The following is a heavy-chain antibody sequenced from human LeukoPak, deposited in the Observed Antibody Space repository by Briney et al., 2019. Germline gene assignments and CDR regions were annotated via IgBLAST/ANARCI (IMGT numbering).Heavy chain of an antibody. Sequence: PSETLSLTCAVYGESFSTYYWTWIRQPPGRGLEWIGEINHSGSTNYNPSLKSRVTISVDTSKNQVSLKLSSVTAADTAVYYCARSRGAWLQSIADFWGQGTLVTVSS. CDR3: ARSRGAWLQSIADF. CDR2: INHSGST. V-gene: IGHV4-34*01. J-gene: IGHJ4*02. CDR1: GESFSTYY. D-gene: IGHD5-24*01.